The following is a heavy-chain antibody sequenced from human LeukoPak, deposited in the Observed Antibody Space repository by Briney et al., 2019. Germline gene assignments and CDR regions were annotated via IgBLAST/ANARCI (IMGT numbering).Heavy chain of an antibody. CDR2: INPNSGGT. V-gene: IGHV1-2*02. CDR1: GYTFTGYY. CDR3: ARAPMVRGVIVWFDS. J-gene: IGHJ5*01. Sequence: ASVKVSCKASGYTFTGYYMHWVRQAPGQGLEWMGWINPNSGGTNYAQKFQGRVTMTRDTSISTAYMELSRLRSDDTAVYYCARAPMVRGVIVWFDSWGQGTLVTVSS. D-gene: IGHD3-10*01.